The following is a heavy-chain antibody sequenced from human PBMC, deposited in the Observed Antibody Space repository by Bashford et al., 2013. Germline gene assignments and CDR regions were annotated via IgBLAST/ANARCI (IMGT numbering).Heavy chain of an antibody. V-gene: IGHV2-26*01. CDR3: AQRRKVLGSDYYFDF. Sequence: SGPTLVKPTETLTLTCTVSGFSLSNARMGVSWIRQPPGKALEWLAHIFSNDEKSYSTSLKSRLTISKDTSKNQVVLIMSNMDPLDTATYYCAQRRKVLGSDYYFDFWGQGALVTVSS. D-gene: IGHD3-16*01. J-gene: IGHJ4*02. CDR2: IFSNDEK. CDR1: GFSLSNARMG.